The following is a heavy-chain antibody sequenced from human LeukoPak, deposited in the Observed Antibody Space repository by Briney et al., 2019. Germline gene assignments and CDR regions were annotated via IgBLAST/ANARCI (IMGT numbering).Heavy chain of an antibody. Sequence: PGGSLRLSCAASGFTFSNYYMSWIRQAPGKGLEWIGSIYYSGSTYYNPSLKSRVTISVDTSKNQFSLKLSSVTAADTAVYYCARHDGGSALDAFDIWGQGTMVTVSS. CDR2: IYYSGST. J-gene: IGHJ3*02. CDR3: ARHDGGSALDAFDI. CDR1: GFTFSNYY. V-gene: IGHV4-39*01. D-gene: IGHD1-26*01.